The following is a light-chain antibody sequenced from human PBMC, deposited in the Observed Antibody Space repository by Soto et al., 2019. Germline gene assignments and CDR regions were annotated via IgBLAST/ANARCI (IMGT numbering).Light chain of an antibody. CDR3: QELNSYPRT. V-gene: IGKV1-9*01. CDR2: GAS. CDR1: QGISTY. Sequence: IPLTQSPSFLSASIGDRVTITCRASQGISTYLAWYQQKPGKAPKNLIYGASTLQSGVPSRFSGGGSGTEFTLTISSLQPEDFATYYGQELNSYPRTFGQGTKVEVK. J-gene: IGKJ1*01.